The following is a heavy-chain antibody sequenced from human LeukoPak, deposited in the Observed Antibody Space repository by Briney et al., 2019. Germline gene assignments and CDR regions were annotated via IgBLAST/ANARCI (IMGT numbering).Heavy chain of an antibody. CDR1: GVSINSVDYY. CDR3: AGDGGYKRFEP. V-gene: IGHV4-61*02. CDR2: MYNSVTTNYNPSI. J-gene: IGHJ5*02. D-gene: IGHD5-18*01. Sequence: SETLSLTCAVSGVSINSVDYYWSRIPQPAGKGLEWIGRMYNSVTTNYNPSINYNPSLKSRATISVDTSKNQFSLNLTSVTAADTAVYYCAGDGGYKRFEPWGQGTLVTVSS.